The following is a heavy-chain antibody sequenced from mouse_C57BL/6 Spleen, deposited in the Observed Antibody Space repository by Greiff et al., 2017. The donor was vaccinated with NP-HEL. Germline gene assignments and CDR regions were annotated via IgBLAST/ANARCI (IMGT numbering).Heavy chain of an antibody. CDR3: VRGGYLFAY. V-gene: IGHV10-1*01. Sequence: EVKLVESGGGLVQPKGSLKLSCAASGFSFNTYAMNWVRQAPGKGLEWVARIRSKSNNYATYYADSVKDRFTISRDDSESMLYLQMNNLKTEDTAMYYCVRGGYLFAYWGQGTLVTVSA. J-gene: IGHJ3*01. CDR2: IRSKSNNYAT. CDR1: GFSFNTYA. D-gene: IGHD2-2*01.